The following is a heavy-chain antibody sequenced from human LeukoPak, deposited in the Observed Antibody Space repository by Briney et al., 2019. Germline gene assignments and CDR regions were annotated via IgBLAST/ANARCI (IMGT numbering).Heavy chain of an antibody. J-gene: IGHJ4*02. CDR1: GGSFSGYY. D-gene: IGHD5-12*01. CDR2: INHSGST. Sequence: SEILSLTCAVYGGSFSGYYWSWIRQPPGKGLEWIGEINHSGSTNYNPSLKSRVTISVDTSKNQFSLKLSSVTAADTAVYYCARGGRQWLRLIDYWGQGTLVTVSS. V-gene: IGHV4-34*01. CDR3: ARGGRQWLRLIDY.